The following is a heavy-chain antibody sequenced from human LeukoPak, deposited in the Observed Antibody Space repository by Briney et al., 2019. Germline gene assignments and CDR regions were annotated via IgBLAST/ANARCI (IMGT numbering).Heavy chain of an antibody. Sequence: GGSLRLSCAASGFTFSSYGMSWVRQAPGKGLEWVSAISGSGGSTYYADSVKGRFTISRDNSKNTLYLQMNSLRAEDTAVYYCAKDLSSWRFFGYWGQGTLVTVSS. CDR2: ISGSGGST. D-gene: IGHD6-13*01. J-gene: IGHJ4*02. CDR1: GFTFSSYG. V-gene: IGHV3-23*01. CDR3: AKDLSSWRFFGY.